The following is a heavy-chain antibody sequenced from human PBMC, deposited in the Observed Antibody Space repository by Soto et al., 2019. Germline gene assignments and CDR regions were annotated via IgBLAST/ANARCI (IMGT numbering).Heavy chain of an antibody. Sequence: ASVKVSCKASGGTFSSYAISWVRQAPGQGLEWMGRIIPILGIANYAQKFQGRVTITADKSTSTAYMELSSLRSEDTAVYYCARGVTMVRGVNYYYGMDVWGQGTTVTVSS. CDR1: GGTFSSYA. V-gene: IGHV1-69*04. J-gene: IGHJ6*02. CDR3: ARGVTMVRGVNYYYGMDV. CDR2: IIPILGIA. D-gene: IGHD3-10*01.